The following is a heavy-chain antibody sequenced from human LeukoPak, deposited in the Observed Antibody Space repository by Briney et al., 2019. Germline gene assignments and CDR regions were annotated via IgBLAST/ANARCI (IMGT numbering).Heavy chain of an antibody. Sequence: GGSLRLSCAASGFTFSSYAMHWVRQAPGKGLEYVSAISSNGGSTYYANSVKGRFTISRDNSKNTLYLQTGSLRAEDMAVYYCARGGPYYYDRLDYWGQGTLVTVSS. CDR1: GFTFSSYA. D-gene: IGHD3-22*01. J-gene: IGHJ4*02. CDR2: ISSNGGST. CDR3: ARGGPYYYDRLDY. V-gene: IGHV3-64*01.